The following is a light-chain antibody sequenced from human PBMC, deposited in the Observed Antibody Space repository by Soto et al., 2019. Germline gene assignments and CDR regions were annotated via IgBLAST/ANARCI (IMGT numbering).Light chain of an antibody. V-gene: IGKV1-5*03. J-gene: IGKJ1*01. CDR1: QSISSY. CDR2: DAS. CDR3: QQSHNYPWT. Sequence: DIQMTQSPSTLSASVGDRVTITCRASQSISSYLAWYQQKPGKAPKLLIYDASNLESGVPSRFSGSGSGTEFTLTISSLQPDDFATYYCQQSHNYPWTFGQGTKVDIK.